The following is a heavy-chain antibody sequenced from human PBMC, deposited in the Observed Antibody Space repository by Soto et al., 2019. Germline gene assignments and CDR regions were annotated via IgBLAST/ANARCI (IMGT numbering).Heavy chain of an antibody. CDR2: MYNTGST. D-gene: IGHD2-21*02. J-gene: IGHJ6*02. V-gene: IGHV4-59*01. CDR3: ARDLWGYCGTDCYPLDV. CDR1: GGSISVYY. Sequence: SETLSLTCTVSGGSISVYYWSWIRQPPGKGLEWIGYMYNTGSTVYNPSFKSRVTISVDTSKNQFSLKLNSVTAADTAVYYCARDLWGYCGTDCYPLDVWGQGTTVTVSS.